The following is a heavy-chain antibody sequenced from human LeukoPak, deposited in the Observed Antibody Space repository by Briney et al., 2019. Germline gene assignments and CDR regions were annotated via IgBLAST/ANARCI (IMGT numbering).Heavy chain of an antibody. V-gene: IGHV4-30-4*01. D-gene: IGHD5-24*01. CDR2: IHPSGDT. CDR3: ARDTMP. J-gene: IGHJ4*02. Sequence: SQTLSLTCSVSGVSTSVGDYYWTWIRQPPGKGLEWIGCIHPSGDTYYNPSLKSRVTISVDTSKNQFSLKLSSVTAADTAVYYCARDTMPWGQGTLVTVSS. CDR1: GVSTSVGDYY.